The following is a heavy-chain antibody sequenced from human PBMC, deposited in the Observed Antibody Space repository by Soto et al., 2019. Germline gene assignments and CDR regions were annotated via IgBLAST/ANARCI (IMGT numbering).Heavy chain of an antibody. V-gene: IGHV3-23*01. CDR2: ISGSGGST. CDR3: AKSREIAARSAAQYYFDY. D-gene: IGHD6-6*01. J-gene: IGHJ4*02. CDR1: GFTFSSYA. Sequence: GGSLRLSCAASGFTFSSYAMSWVRQAPGKGLEWVSAISGSGGSTYYADSVKGRFTISRDNSKNTLYLQMNSLRAEDTAVYYCAKSREIAARSAAQYYFDYWGQGTLVTVSS.